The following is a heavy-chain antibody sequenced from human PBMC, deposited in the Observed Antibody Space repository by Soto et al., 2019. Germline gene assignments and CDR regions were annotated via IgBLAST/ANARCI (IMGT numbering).Heavy chain of an antibody. CDR2: ISYDGSNK. CDR3: VGGQYYFDY. CDR1: GFPFTSYG. Sequence: QVQLVESGGGVVQPGRSLRLSCVASGFPFTSYGMHWVREAPGKGLEWVAVISYDGSNKYYADSVKGRFTISRDNSKNTLYLQMNSLSPEDPGLYYCVGGQYYFDYRGQGTLVTVSS. J-gene: IGHJ4*02. V-gene: IGHV3-30*03. D-gene: IGHD3-10*01.